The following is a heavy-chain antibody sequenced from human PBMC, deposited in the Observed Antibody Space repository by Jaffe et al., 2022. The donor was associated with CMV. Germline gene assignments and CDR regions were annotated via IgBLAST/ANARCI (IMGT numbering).Heavy chain of an antibody. J-gene: IGHJ4*02. Sequence: EVQLVESGGGLVQPGGSLRLSCGASGFTFSTYWMHWVRQASGKGLVWVSRIKSDGTITTYADSVQGRFTISRDNAKNTLYLEMNSLRAEDTAVYYCATNYYESGTYYYTMGYWGQGTVVTVSS. CDR1: GFTFSTYW. CDR3: ATNYYESGTYYYTMGY. CDR2: IKSDGTIT. V-gene: IGHV3-74*01. D-gene: IGHD3-10*01.